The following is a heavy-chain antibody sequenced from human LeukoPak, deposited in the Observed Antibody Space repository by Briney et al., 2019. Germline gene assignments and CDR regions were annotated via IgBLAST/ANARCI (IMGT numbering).Heavy chain of an antibody. CDR1: GFTFSSHG. CDR3: ASSKAAAGTRYYYGMDV. CDR2: ISYDGYNK. V-gene: IGHV3-30*03. D-gene: IGHD6-13*01. Sequence: PGGSLRLSCVASGFTFSSHGMHWVRQAPGKGLEWVAVISYDGYNKYYADSVKGRFTISRDNSKNTLNLQTNSLRVEGTAVYYCASSKAAAGTRYYYGMDVWGQGTTVTVSS. J-gene: IGHJ6*02.